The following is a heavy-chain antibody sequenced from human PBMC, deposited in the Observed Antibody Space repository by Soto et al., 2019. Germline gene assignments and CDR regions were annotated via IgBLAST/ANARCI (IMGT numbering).Heavy chain of an antibody. J-gene: IGHJ6*03. V-gene: IGHV4-59*12. CDR3: ARLLDGDYGYYYYYMDV. D-gene: IGHD4-17*01. CDR1: GGSISSYY. Sequence: SETLSLTCTVSGGSISSYYWSWIRQPPGKGLEWIGYIYYSGSTNYNPSLKSRINISVDKSKNQFYLKLRSVTAADTSVYYCARLLDGDYGYYYYYMDVWGKGTTVTVSS. CDR2: IYYSGST.